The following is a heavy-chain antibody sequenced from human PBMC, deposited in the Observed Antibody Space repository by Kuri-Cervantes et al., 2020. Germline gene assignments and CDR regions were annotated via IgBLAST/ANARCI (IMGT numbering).Heavy chain of an antibody. CDR1: GYTFTSYY. CDR3: ARDGALTGTTSYFDY. CDR2: INPSGGST. V-gene: IGHV1-46*01. Sequence: ASVKVSCKASGYTFTSYYMHWVRQAPGQGLEWMGIINPSGGSTSYAQKFQGRVTMTRDTSTSTVYMELSSLRSEDTAVYYCARDGALTGTTSYFDYWGQGTLVTVSS. J-gene: IGHJ4*02. D-gene: IGHD1-20*01.